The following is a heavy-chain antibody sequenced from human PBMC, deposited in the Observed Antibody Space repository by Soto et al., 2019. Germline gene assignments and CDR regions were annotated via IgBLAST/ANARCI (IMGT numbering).Heavy chain of an antibody. J-gene: IGHJ6*02. CDR3: AVRVYSYGLRLYYYGMDV. V-gene: IGHV1-46*01. CDR1: GYTFTSYD. Sequence: ASVKVSCKASGYTFTSYDMHWVRQAPGQGLEWMGIINPSGGSTNYAQKFQGRVTMTRDTSTSTVYMELSSLRSEDTAVYYCAVRVYSYGLRLYYYGMDVWGQGTTVTVSS. D-gene: IGHD5-18*01. CDR2: INPSGGST.